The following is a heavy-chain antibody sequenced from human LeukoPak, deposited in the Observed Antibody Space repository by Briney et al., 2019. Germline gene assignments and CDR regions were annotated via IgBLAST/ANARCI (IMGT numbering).Heavy chain of an antibody. CDR1: GYTFTSYG. V-gene: IGHV1-2*02. Sequence: ASVKVSCKASGYTFTSYGISWVRQAPGQGLEWMGWISPNSGGTNYAQKFQGRVTMTRDTSISTAFMELGRLRSDDTAVYYCARVKTMIVVVRLFDYWGQGTLVTVSS. D-gene: IGHD3-22*01. CDR2: ISPNSGGT. CDR3: ARVKTMIVVVRLFDY. J-gene: IGHJ4*02.